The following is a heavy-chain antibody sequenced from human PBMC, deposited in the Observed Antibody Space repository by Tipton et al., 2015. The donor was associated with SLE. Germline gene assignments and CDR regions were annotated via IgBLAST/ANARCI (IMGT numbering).Heavy chain of an antibody. D-gene: IGHD6-13*01. Sequence: TLSLTCTVSGGSISSYYWSWIRQPPGKGLEWIGYIYYSGSTNYNPSLKSRVTISVDTSKNQFSLKLSSVTAADTAVYYCAREGSSWADYWGQGTLVTVSS. CDR1: GGSISSYY. CDR2: IYYSGST. J-gene: IGHJ4*02. V-gene: IGHV4-59*01. CDR3: AREGSSWADY.